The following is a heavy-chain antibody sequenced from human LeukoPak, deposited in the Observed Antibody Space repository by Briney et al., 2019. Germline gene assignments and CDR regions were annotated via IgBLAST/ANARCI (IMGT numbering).Heavy chain of an antibody. Sequence: GGSLRLSCAASGFTFGSYSMHWVRQAPGKGLEWVTFIRSDGSNKYYADSVKGRFTISRDNSKNTLYLQMNTLIADDTAVYYCARDSHDYGAWDYWGQGTLVTVSS. J-gene: IGHJ4*02. CDR2: IRSDGSNK. D-gene: IGHD4-17*01. CDR3: ARDSHDYGAWDY. V-gene: IGHV3-30*02. CDR1: GFTFGSYS.